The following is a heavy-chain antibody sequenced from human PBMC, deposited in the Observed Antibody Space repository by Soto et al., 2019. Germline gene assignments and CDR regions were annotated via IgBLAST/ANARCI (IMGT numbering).Heavy chain of an antibody. D-gene: IGHD2-15*01. CDR3: VRTSLVVAAATREDY. Sequence: EVQLVESGGGLVPTGGSLRLSCAASGFTFSSYWMHWVRQDPGKGLVWVSRINSDGSSTSYADSVKGRFTISRDNAKNTLYLQMNSLRAEDTAVYYCVRTSLVVAAATREDYWGHGTLVTVSS. CDR2: INSDGSST. J-gene: IGHJ4*01. V-gene: IGHV3-74*01. CDR1: GFTFSSYW.